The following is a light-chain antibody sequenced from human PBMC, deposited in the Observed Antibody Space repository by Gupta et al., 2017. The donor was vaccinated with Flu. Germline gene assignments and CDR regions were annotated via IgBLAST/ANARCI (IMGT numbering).Light chain of an antibody. J-gene: IGLJ1*01. CDR1: SSDVGRSDS. V-gene: IGLV2-14*01. Sequence: SALTQPASVSGSPGQSITISCTGTSSDVGRSDSVSWYQQYPGKAPKLLIYDVSSRPSGVSSRFSGSKSGNTASLTISGLQAEDETDYFCSSYTSTSTFYVFGTGTKVTVL. CDR3: SSYTSTSTFYV. CDR2: DVS.